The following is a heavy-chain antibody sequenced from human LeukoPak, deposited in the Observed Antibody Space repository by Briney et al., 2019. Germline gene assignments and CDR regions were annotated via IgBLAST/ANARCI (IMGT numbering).Heavy chain of an antibody. D-gene: IGHD2-2*01. CDR1: GFTFSRHW. V-gene: IGHV3-7*03. CDR2: IKPDGSEG. J-gene: IGHJ4*02. CDR3: ASSTNGSYVFDY. Sequence: GGSLRLSCAAFGFTFSRHWMSWVRQAPGRGLEWVASIKPDGSEGYYVDSVKGRFTISRDNAKNSVYLQMNSLRAEDTAVFYCASSTNGSYVFDYWGQGTLVTVSS.